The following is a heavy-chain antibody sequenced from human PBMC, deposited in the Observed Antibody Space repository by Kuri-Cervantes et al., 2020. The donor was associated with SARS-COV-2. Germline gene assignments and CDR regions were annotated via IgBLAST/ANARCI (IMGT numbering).Heavy chain of an antibody. J-gene: IGHJ4*02. CDR1: GFTFSNAW. V-gene: IGHV3-15*01. CDR2: FKSKAAGGTI. Sequence: GGSLRLSCAASGFTFSNAWMSWVRQTPGKGLEWVGRFKSKAAGGTIVYAAPVQGRFTISRDDSRNTLYLQMNSLRAEDTAVYYCATPREYYDSSGSFDYWGQGTLVTVSS. CDR3: ATPREYYDSSGSFDY. D-gene: IGHD3-22*01.